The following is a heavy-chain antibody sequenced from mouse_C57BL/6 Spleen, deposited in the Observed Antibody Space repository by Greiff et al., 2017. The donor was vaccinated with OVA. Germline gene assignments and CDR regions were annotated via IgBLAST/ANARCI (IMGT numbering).Heavy chain of an antibody. Sequence: QVQLKESGAELVRPGTSVKVSCKASGYAFTNYLIEWVKQRPGQGLEWIGVINPGSGGTNYNEKFKGKATLTADKSSSTAYMQLSSLTSEDSAVYFCARGRELSYFDYWGQGTTLTVSS. V-gene: IGHV1-54*01. CDR1: GYAFTNYL. CDR3: ARGRELSYFDY. CDR2: INPGSGGT. J-gene: IGHJ2*01.